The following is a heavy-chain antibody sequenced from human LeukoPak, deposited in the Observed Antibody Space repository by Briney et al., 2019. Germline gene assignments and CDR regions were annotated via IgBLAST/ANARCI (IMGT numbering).Heavy chain of an antibody. CDR3: AKGKRGYSYGFDP. D-gene: IGHD5-18*01. CDR2: IRYDGSNK. Sequence: GGSLRLSCAASGFTFSSYGMHWVRQAPGRGLEWVAFIRYDGSNKYYADSVKGRFTISRDNSKNTLYLQMNSLRAEDTAVYYCAKGKRGYSYGFDPWGQGTLVTVSS. V-gene: IGHV3-30*02. J-gene: IGHJ5*02. CDR1: GFTFSSYG.